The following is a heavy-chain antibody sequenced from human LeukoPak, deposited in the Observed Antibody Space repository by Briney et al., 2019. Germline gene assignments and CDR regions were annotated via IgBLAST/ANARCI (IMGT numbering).Heavy chain of an antibody. V-gene: IGHV1-46*01. J-gene: IGHJ6*02. Sequence: ASVKVSCKASGYTFTSYYMHWVRQAPGQGLEWMGIINPSGGSTSYAQKFQGRVTITADETTSTAYMELSSLRSEDTAVYYCARDHCSSTSCYPRYGMDVWGQGTTVTVSS. D-gene: IGHD2-2*01. CDR1: GYTFTSYY. CDR3: ARDHCSSTSCYPRYGMDV. CDR2: INPSGGST.